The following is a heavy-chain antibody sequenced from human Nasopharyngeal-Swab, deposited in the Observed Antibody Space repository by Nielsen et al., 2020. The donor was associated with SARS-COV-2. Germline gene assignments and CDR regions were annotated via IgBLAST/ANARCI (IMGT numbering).Heavy chain of an antibody. V-gene: IGHV3-74*01. Sequence: GESLKISCAASGFTFSRYWMHWVRQAPGKGLVWVSRIYSDGSSTNYADSVKGRFTISRDNAKNSLYLQMNSLRAEDTAVYYCARPHYYDSSGYYGPYYYYGMDVWGQGTTVTVSS. CDR1: GFTFSRYW. CDR2: IYSDGSST. J-gene: IGHJ6*02. D-gene: IGHD3-22*01. CDR3: ARPHYYDSSGYYGPYYYYGMDV.